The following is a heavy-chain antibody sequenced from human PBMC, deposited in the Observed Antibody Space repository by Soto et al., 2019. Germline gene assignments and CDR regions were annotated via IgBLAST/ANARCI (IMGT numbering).Heavy chain of an antibody. CDR1: GYTFTSYG. V-gene: IGHV1-18*01. J-gene: IGHJ4*02. CDR2: ISAYSGNT. Sequence: QVQLVQSGAEVKKPGASVKVSCKASGYTFTSYGISWVRQAPGQGLEWMGWISAYSGNTNYAQNLQGRVTMTTDTPPSTAYMELRSLRSDDTAVYYCARQYDILTGYYLEVGYWGQGTLVTVSP. CDR3: ARQYDILTGYYLEVGY. D-gene: IGHD3-9*01.